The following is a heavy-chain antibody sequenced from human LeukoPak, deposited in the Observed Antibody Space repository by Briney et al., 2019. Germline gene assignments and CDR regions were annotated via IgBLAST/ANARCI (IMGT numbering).Heavy chain of an antibody. CDR2: ISSSSSYI. CDR3: ARVRRAYCGGDCYSWWFDP. CDR1: GFTLSSYS. V-gene: IGHV3-21*01. D-gene: IGHD2-21*02. Sequence: GGSLRLSCAASGFTLSSYSMNWVRQAPGKGLEWVSSISSSSSYIYYADSVKGRFTISRDNAKNSLYLQMNSLRAEDTAVYYCARVRRAYCGGDCYSWWFDPWGQGTLVTVSS. J-gene: IGHJ5*02.